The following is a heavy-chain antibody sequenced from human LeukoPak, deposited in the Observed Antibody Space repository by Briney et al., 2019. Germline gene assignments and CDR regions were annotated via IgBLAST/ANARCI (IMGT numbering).Heavy chain of an antibody. D-gene: IGHD3-10*01. Sequence: SEALSLTCTVSGGSISSDYWQWIRQPPGKGLEWVGYIYNSGNNHYNSSLKSRVTISIGTSKNQFSLKLASVTAADTAVYYCATRGYWGQGTLVAVSS. CDR3: ATRGY. V-gene: IGHV4-59*08. CDR2: IYNSGNN. J-gene: IGHJ4*02. CDR1: GGSISSDY.